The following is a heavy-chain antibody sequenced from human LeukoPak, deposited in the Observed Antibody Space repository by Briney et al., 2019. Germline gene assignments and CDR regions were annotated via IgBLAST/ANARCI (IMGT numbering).Heavy chain of an antibody. Sequence: GESLKISCKASGYSFTSYWIGWVRQMPGKGLEWMGFIYPGDSDTRYSPAFQGQGTTSAEKSISTAYLQWSSLKASDTAMYYCARRRNLRAAPFDCLGQGALVGVCS. CDR1: GYSFTSYW. D-gene: IGHD4-17*01. CDR2: IYPGDSDT. CDR3: ARRRNLRAAPFDC. J-gene: IGHJ4*02. V-gene: IGHV5-51*01.